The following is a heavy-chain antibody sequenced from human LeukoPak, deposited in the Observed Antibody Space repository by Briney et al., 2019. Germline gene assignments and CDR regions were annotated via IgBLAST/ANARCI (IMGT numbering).Heavy chain of an antibody. Sequence: GRSLRLSCTASGFTFGDYGMSGVRQAPGEGLEWVGFIRSKPYGGTTEYAASVKGRFTISRDDSESIAYLQMNSLKTEDTAVYYCTRGDYYDSSGYYLLFDYWGQGTLATVSS. J-gene: IGHJ4*02. CDR3: TRGDYYDSSGYYLLFDY. CDR1: GFTFGDYG. CDR2: IRSKPYGGTT. D-gene: IGHD3-22*01. V-gene: IGHV3-49*04.